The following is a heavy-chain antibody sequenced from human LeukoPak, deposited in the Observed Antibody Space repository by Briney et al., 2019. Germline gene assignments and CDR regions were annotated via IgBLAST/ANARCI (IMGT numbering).Heavy chain of an antibody. J-gene: IGHJ4*02. Sequence: SETLSLICTVSGVSISSSSYYWGWIRQPPGKGLEWIGSNYYSGSAYYNPSLKSRVTISVDTSKNQFSLKLSSVTAADTAVYYCARHSYFDYWGQETLVTVSS. CDR3: ARHSYFDY. CDR2: NYYSGSA. V-gene: IGHV4-39*01. CDR1: GVSISSSSYY.